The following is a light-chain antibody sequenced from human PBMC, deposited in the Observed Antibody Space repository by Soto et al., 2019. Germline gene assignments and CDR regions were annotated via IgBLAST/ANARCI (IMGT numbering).Light chain of an antibody. CDR3: QQYATRPWT. J-gene: IGKJ1*01. Sequence: EIVLTQSPGTLSLSPGERATLSCRARQSVSGSYLAWYQQKPGQSPRLLIYDASSRATGIPEMFSGSGSGTDFTLTISRLEPADFAVYYCQQYATRPWTFGQGTKVESK. CDR1: QSVSGSY. V-gene: IGKV3-20*01. CDR2: DAS.